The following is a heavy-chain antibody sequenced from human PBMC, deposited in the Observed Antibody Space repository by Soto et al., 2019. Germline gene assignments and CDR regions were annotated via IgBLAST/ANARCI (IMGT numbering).Heavy chain of an antibody. CDR1: GGSISSSSYY. V-gene: IGHV4-39*07. D-gene: IGHD2-8*02. Sequence: SETLSLTCTVSGGSISSSSYYWGWIRQPPGKGLEWIGSIYHSGSTSYNPSLKSRVTISVDTSKNQFSLKLTSVTAADTAVYYCARDKITGLFDYWGQGTLVTVSS. J-gene: IGHJ4*02. CDR2: IYHSGST. CDR3: ARDKITGLFDY.